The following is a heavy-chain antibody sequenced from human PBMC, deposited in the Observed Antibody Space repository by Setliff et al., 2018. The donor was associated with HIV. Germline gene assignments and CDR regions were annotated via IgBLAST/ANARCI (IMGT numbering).Heavy chain of an antibody. V-gene: IGHV3-74*01. J-gene: IGHJ5*01. CDR2: IDSDGSDT. CDR1: GLTFSNYW. Sequence: GGSLRLSCAASGLTFSNYWMHWVRQAPGKGLEWVSRIDSDGSDTNYADSVRGRFTISRDNAKNSLYLRMSSLRAEDTAIYYCAKGKNWFDFWGQGTLVTVSS. CDR3: AKGKNWFDF.